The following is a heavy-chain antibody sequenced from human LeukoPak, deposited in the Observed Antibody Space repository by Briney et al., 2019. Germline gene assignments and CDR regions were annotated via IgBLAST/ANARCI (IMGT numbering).Heavy chain of an antibody. Sequence: SETLSLTCAVYGGSFSGYYWSCIRQPPGKGLEWIGEVYHTGSTNYNPSLKSRVTISVDTSKNQFSLKLSSVTAADTAVYYCARVTGSYYNVDYYYYMDVWGKGTTVTVSS. V-gene: IGHV4-34*01. CDR1: GGSFSGYY. J-gene: IGHJ6*03. D-gene: IGHD3-10*01. CDR3: ARVTGSYYNVDYYYYMDV. CDR2: VYHTGST.